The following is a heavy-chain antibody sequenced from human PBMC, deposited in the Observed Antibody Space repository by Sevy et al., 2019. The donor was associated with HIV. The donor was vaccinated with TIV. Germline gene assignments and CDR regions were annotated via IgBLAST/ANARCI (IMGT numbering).Heavy chain of an antibody. CDR3: ARTVGDTGQHLNQYYMDV. CDR2: IYYSGST. J-gene: IGHJ6*03. Sequence: SETLSLTCTVSGGSINFYYWSWIRQPPGKGLEWIGHIYYSGSTNYNPSHKSRVSISLDTSTNQLSLNLRSVTAADTAVYYCARTVGDTGQHLNQYYMDVWGTGTTVTVSS. CDR1: GGSINFYY. D-gene: IGHD2-8*02. V-gene: IGHV4-59*01.